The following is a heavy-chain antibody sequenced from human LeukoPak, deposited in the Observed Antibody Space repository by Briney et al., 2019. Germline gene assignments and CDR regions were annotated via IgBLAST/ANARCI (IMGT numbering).Heavy chain of an antibody. V-gene: IGHV4-4*07. CDR1: GDSISSYY. CDR3: ARGPPPDFDY. Sequence: SETLSLTCTVSGDSISSYYWSWIRQPAGKGLEWIGRIHPSGSTNYNPSLKSRVTLSVDTPKNQFSLKLSSVTAADTAVYYRARGPPPDFDYWGRGTLVTVSS. J-gene: IGHJ4*02. CDR2: IHPSGST.